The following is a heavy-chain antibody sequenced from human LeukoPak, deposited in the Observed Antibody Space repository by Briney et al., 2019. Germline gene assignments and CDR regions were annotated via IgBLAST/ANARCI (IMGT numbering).Heavy chain of an antibody. Sequence: GGSLRLSCVASGFTFSSYWMHWVRQDPRKGLVWVSRISGDGRNINYADSVRGRFTISRDNAKNTLYLQMNSLRADDTAMYYCVRDNPRCCGVVPANIDDLWGQGTLVTVSS. V-gene: IGHV3-74*01. CDR2: ISGDGRNI. CDR3: VRDNPRCCGVVPANIDDL. J-gene: IGHJ5*02. D-gene: IGHD2-21*02. CDR1: GFTFSSYW.